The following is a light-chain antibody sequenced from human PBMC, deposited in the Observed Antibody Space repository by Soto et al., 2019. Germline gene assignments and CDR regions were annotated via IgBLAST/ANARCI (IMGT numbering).Light chain of an antibody. CDR3: GTWDSSLIAL. J-gene: IGLJ1*01. Sequence: QSVLTQPPSVSAAPGQKVTISCSGNSSNIGSNDVSWYQQLPGKAPKHLIYENSQRPSGIPDRFSGSKSGTSATLGITGLQTGDEADYYCGTWDSSLIALFGTGTKVTVL. CDR2: ENS. V-gene: IGLV1-51*02. CDR1: SSNIGSND.